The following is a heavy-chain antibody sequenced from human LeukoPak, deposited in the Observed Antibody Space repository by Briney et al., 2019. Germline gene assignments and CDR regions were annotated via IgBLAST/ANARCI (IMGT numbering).Heavy chain of an antibody. D-gene: IGHD6-6*01. CDR3: ARGMQLV. CDR2: IYYSGST. CDR1: GGSISSSSYY. J-gene: IGHJ4*02. Sequence: PSETLSLTCTVSGGSISSSSYYWGWIRQPPGKGLEWIGSIYYSGSTYYNPSLKSRVTISVDTSKNQFSLKLSSVTAADTAVYYCARGMQLVWGQGTLVTVSS. V-gene: IGHV4-39*07.